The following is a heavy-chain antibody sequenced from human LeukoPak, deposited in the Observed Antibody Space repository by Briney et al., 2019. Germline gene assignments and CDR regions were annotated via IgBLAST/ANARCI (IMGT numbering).Heavy chain of an antibody. J-gene: IGHJ4*02. CDR3: ARVSTYYYDSSGYYYDY. CDR2: IYTSGST. D-gene: IGHD3-22*01. V-gene: IGHV4-61*02. Sequence: SETLSLTCTVSGGSISSSSYYWSWIRQPAGKGLEWIGRIYTSGSTNYNPSLKSRVTISVDTSKNQFSLKPSSVTAADTAVYYCARVSTYYYDSSGYYYDYWGQGTLVTVSS. CDR1: GGSISSSSYY.